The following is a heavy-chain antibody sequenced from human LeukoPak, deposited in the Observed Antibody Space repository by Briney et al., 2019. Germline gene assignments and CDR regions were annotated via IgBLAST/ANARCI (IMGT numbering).Heavy chain of an antibody. Sequence: ASEKVSCKASGYTFTSYGISWVRQAPGQGLEWMGWISAYNGNTNYAQKLQGRVTMTTDTSTSTAYMELRSLRSDDTAVYYCARVGYCSGGSCSYYFDYWGQGTLVTVSS. V-gene: IGHV1-18*01. CDR3: ARVGYCSGGSCSYYFDY. D-gene: IGHD2-15*01. CDR1: GYTFTSYG. CDR2: ISAYNGNT. J-gene: IGHJ4*02.